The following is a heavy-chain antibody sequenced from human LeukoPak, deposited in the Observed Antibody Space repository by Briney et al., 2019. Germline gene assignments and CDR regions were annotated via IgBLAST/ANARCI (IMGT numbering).Heavy chain of an antibody. CDR3: ARSVGAASI. V-gene: IGHV3-30*03. CDR2: ISYDGSNK. D-gene: IGHD1-26*01. J-gene: IGHJ4*02. CDR1: GFTFSSYG. Sequence: PGGSLRLSCAASGFTFSSYGMHWVRQAPGKGLEWVAVISYDGSNKYYADSVKGRFTISRDNAKNSLYLQMNSLRAEDTAVYYCARSVGAASIWGQGTLVTVSS.